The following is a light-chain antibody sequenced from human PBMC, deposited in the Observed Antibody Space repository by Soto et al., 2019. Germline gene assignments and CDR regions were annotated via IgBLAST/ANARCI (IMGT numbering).Light chain of an antibody. J-gene: IGLJ1*01. CDR3: CSYAGSYSYV. CDR1: SSDVGGYNY. Sequence: QSALTQPRSVSGSPGQSVTISCTGTSSDVGGYNYVSWYQQHPGKAPKLMIYDVSKRPSGVPDRFSVSKSGNTASLTISGLHAEDEADYYCCSYAGSYSYVFGTGTKVTVL. CDR2: DVS. V-gene: IGLV2-11*01.